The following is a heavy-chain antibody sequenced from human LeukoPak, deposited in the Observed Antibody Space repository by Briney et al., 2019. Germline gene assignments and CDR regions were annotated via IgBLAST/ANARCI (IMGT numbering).Heavy chain of an antibody. D-gene: IGHD3-22*01. Sequence: GGSLRLSCVTSGFSFSTFWMNWVRQAPGKGLEWVANIKGDGSETYYVDSVKGRFTISRDNAKNSLYLQMNSLRVEDTAVYYCGKGHYDSYAWGQGTLVTVSS. J-gene: IGHJ5*02. CDR1: GFSFSTFW. V-gene: IGHV3-7*01. CDR2: IKGDGSET. CDR3: GKGHYDSYA.